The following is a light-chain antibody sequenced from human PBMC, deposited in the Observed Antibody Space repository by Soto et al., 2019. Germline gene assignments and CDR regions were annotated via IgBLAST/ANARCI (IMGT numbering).Light chain of an antibody. CDR1: QSINSRS. CDR3: QQYVASPYT. Sequence: DIVLTQSPGTLSLSPGERATLSCGASQSINSRSLAWYQQKPGQAPRLLIYDASSRAPGIPDRFSASGSGTDFTLTSSSLEPEDFAVYYCQQYVASPYTFGQGTKVEIK. V-gene: IGKV3-20*01. J-gene: IGKJ2*01. CDR2: DAS.